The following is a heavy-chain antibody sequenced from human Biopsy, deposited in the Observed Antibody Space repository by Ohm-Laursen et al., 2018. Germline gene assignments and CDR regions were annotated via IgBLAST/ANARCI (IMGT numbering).Heavy chain of an antibody. D-gene: IGHD1-1*01. J-gene: IGHJ4*02. CDR3: AADINVWNVNY. CDR2: FAPENGKT. CDR1: GDTLTELS. Sequence: ASVKVSCKVSGDTLTELSMHWVRQAPGKGLEWMGGFAPENGKTVYTQNFQARVSMTEDTSTDTAYMELMSLRSEDTAVYYYAADINVWNVNYWGQGTQVTVSS. V-gene: IGHV1-24*01.